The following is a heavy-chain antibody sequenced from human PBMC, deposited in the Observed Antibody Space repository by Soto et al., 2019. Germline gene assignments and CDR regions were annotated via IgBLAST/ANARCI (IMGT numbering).Heavy chain of an antibody. Sequence: SVKVSCKASGGTFSSYAISWVRQAPGQGLEWMGGIIPIFGTATYAQKFQGRVTITADESTSTAYMELSSLRSEDTAVYYCATGLAYCGGDCPGIWSNVYGMDVWGQGTTVTVSS. D-gene: IGHD2-21*02. CDR3: ATGLAYCGGDCPGIWSNVYGMDV. CDR1: GGTFSSYA. J-gene: IGHJ6*02. V-gene: IGHV1-69*13. CDR2: IIPIFGTA.